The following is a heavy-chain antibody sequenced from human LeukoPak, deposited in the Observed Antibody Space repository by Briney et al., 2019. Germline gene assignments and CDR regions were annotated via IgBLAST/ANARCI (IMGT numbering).Heavy chain of an antibody. CDR2: IWYDGSNK. V-gene: IGHV3-33*01. CDR3: ARVYYYGSGSYYAPGY. Sequence: GGSLRLSCAASGFTFSSYGMHWVRQAPGKGLEWVAVIWYDGSNKYYADSVKGRFTISRDNSKNTLYLQMNSLRAEDTAVYYCARVYYYGSGSYYAPGYWGQGTLVTVSS. CDR1: GFTFSSYG. D-gene: IGHD3-10*01. J-gene: IGHJ4*02.